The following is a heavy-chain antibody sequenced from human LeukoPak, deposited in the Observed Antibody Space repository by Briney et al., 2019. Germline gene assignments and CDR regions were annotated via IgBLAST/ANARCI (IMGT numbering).Heavy chain of an antibody. CDR2: INHSGST. V-gene: IGHV4-34*01. J-gene: IGHJ6*02. Sequence: TSETLSLTCAVYGWSFSGHYWSWIRQPPGKGLEWIGEINHSGSTNYNPSLKSRVTISVDTSKNQFSLKLSSVTAADTAVYYCARGGSLRYYYYYGMDVWGQGTTVTVSS. CDR1: GWSFSGHY. CDR3: ARGGSLRYYYYYGMDV. D-gene: IGHD2-21*01.